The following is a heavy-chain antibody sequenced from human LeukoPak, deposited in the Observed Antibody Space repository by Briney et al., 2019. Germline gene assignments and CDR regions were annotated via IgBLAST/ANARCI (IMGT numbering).Heavy chain of an antibody. CDR2: LYAGGTT. D-gene: IGHD5-18*01. CDR1: GFLVSTNY. CDR3: ARGNGYTSGRVDYNWFDP. J-gene: IGHJ5*02. Sequence: GGSLRLSCAASGFLVSTNYMTWVRQAPRKGLEWVSVLYAGGTTYYPDSVKGRFTISRDNSKNTLYLQMNSLGAEDTAVYYCARGNGYTSGRVDYNWFDPWGQGTLVTVSS. V-gene: IGHV3-53*01.